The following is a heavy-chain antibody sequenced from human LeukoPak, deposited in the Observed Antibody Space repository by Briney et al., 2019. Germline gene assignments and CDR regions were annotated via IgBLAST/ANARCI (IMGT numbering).Heavy chain of an antibody. Sequence: GGSLRLSCTTSGFTFTDYWMTWVRQAPGKGLEWVANINQDGSKKFYVDSVKGRFTISRDNAKNALYLQMNSLRAEDTGVYFCARGHTLTFWGQGTLVTVSS. V-gene: IGHV3-7*01. CDR2: INQDGSKK. CDR3: ARGHTLTF. CDR1: GFTFTDYW. J-gene: IGHJ4*02.